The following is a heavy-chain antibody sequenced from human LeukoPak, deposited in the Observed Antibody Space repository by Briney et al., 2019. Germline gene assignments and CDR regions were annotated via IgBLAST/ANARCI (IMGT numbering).Heavy chain of an antibody. CDR1: GYSFTTYW. J-gene: IGHJ4*02. Sequence: GESLKISCKGSGYSFTTYWIGWVRQMPGKGLEWMGIIYPGDSDTRYSPSFQGQVTISADKSIGTAYLQWSSLKASDTAIYYCARVLGSPGILEWLLEGFFDYWGQGTLVTVSS. CDR2: IYPGDSDT. D-gene: IGHD3-3*01. V-gene: IGHV5-51*01. CDR3: ARVLGSPGILEWLLEGFFDY.